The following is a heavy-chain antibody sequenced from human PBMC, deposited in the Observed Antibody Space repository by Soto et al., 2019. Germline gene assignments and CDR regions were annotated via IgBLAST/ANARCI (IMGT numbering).Heavy chain of an antibody. CDR3: VRDSFGHAVFDY. CDR2: ISTSNGNT. V-gene: IGHV1-18*04. D-gene: IGHD2-2*01. Sequence: QVQLVQSGAEVKKPGASLKVSCKASGYTFTSYGISWVRQAPGQGLECMAWISTSNGNTNYAQKFQGRGTMTTDTSTTTATMELRSLTPDDTAVYYCVRDSFGHAVFDYWSQGTLVTVSS. CDR1: GYTFTSYG. J-gene: IGHJ4*02.